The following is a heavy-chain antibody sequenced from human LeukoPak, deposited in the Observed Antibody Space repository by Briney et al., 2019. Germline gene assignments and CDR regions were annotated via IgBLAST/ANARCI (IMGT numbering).Heavy chain of an antibody. J-gene: IGHJ4*02. CDR3: ARADCSSTSCYELDY. Sequence: GGSLRLSCAGSGFTFSDYYMRWIRQAPGKGLEWVSYISSSDSTIYYTDSVKGRFTISRDNAKNSLYLQMNSLRADDTAVYYCARADCSSTSCYELDYWGQGTLVTVSS. V-gene: IGHV3-11*04. D-gene: IGHD2-2*01. CDR2: ISSSDSTI. CDR1: GFTFSDYY.